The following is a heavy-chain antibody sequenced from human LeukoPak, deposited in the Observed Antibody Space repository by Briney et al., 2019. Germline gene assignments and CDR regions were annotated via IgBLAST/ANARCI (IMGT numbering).Heavy chain of an antibody. D-gene: IGHD3-9*01. CDR1: GFTVSSNY. J-gene: IGHJ4*02. V-gene: IGHV3-30-3*01. CDR2: ISYDGSNK. Sequence: PGGSLRLSCAASGFTVSSNYMSWVRQAPGKGLEWVAVISYDGSNKYYADSVKGRFTISRDNSKDTLYLQMNSLTAEDTAVYYCARDGLEDPGLHFDYWGQGTLVTVSS. CDR3: ARDGLEDPGLHFDY.